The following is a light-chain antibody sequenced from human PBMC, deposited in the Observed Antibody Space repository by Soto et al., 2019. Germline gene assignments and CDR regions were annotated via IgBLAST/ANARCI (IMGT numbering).Light chain of an antibody. Sequence: DIQMTQSPSTLSASVGDRVTITCRASQSISSWLAWYQQKPGKAPKLLIYDASSLESGVQSRFSGSGSGTEFTLTISSLQPDDSATYYCQQYNSPSAFGGGTKVEIK. J-gene: IGKJ4*01. CDR3: QQYNSPSA. CDR1: QSISSW. CDR2: DAS. V-gene: IGKV1-5*01.